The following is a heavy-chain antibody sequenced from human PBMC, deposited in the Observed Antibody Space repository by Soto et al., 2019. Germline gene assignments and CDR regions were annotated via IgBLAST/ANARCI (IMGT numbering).Heavy chain of an antibody. CDR3: ARGGGGGYYDSSGSNWTPFDY. D-gene: IGHD3-22*01. CDR2: IIPIFGTA. V-gene: IGHV1-69*06. Sequence: ASVKVSCKASGGTFSSYAISWVRQAPGQGLEWMGGIIPIFGTANYAQKFQGRVTITADKSTSTAYMELSSLRSEDTAVYYCARGGGGGYYDSSGSNWTPFDYWGQGTLVTVSS. J-gene: IGHJ4*02. CDR1: GGTFSSYA.